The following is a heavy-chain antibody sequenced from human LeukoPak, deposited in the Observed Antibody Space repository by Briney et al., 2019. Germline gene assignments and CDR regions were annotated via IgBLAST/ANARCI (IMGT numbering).Heavy chain of an antibody. D-gene: IGHD3-10*01. J-gene: IGHJ4*02. CDR2: ISGSGGST. V-gene: IGHV3-23*01. CDR1: GFTFSSYA. Sequence: GSLRLSCAASGFTFSSYAMSWVRQAPGKGLEWVSGISGSGGSTYYADSVKGRFTISRDNSKNTLYLQMNSLRAEDRAVYYCAKEWYYGSGSPSSGYFDYWGQGTLVTVSS. CDR3: AKEWYYGSGSPSSGYFDY.